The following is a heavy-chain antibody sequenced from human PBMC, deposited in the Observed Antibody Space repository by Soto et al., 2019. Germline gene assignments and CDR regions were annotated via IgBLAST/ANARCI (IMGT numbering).Heavy chain of an antibody. V-gene: IGHV3-9*01. J-gene: IGHJ6*03. CDR1: GFTFDDYA. CDR3: AKDLRIEQLVNLRYYYYYYMDV. D-gene: IGHD6-6*01. Sequence: DVQLVESGGGLVQPGRSLRLSCAASGFTFDDYAMHWVRQAPGKGLEWVSGISWNSGSIGYADSVKGRFTISRDNAKNSLYLQMNSLRAEDTALYYCAKDLRIEQLVNLRYYYYYYMDVWGKGTTVTVSS. CDR2: ISWNSGSI.